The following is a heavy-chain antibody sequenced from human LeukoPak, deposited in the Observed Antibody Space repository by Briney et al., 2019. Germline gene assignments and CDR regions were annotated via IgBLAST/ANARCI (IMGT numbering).Heavy chain of an antibody. CDR3: ARHLPNKRIIMVRGVIPPLDY. CDR2: IYYSGST. J-gene: IGHJ4*02. Sequence: PSETLSLTCTVSGGSISSSSYYWSWIRQPPGKGLEWIGYIYYSGSTNYNPSLKSRVTISVDTSKNQFSLKFSSVTAADTAVYYCARHLPNKRIIMVRGVIPPLDYWGQGTLVTVSS. CDR1: GGSISSSSYY. D-gene: IGHD3-10*01. V-gene: IGHV4-61*05.